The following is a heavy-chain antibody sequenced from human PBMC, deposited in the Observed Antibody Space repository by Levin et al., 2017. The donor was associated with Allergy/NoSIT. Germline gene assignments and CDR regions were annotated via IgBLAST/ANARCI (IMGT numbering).Heavy chain of an antibody. J-gene: IGHJ4*02. Sequence: GGSLRLSCKGSGYSFSSYWLGWVRQMPGKGLEWMGVIYPGDSDSRYSPSFEGQVRFSVDKSTSTAYLQWSSLKASDTAIYYCASGYDYFQFWGQGTLVTVS. CDR1: GYSFSSYW. D-gene: IGHD5-12*01. CDR3: ASGYDYFQF. CDR2: IYPGDSDS. V-gene: IGHV5-51*01.